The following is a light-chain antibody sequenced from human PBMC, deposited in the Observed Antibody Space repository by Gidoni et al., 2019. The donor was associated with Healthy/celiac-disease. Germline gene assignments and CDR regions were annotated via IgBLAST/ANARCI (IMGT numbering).Light chain of an antibody. CDR2: AAS. J-gene: IGKJ2*04. CDR1: QRISSY. Sequence: DIPMTQSPSSLSASVGDRVTITCRASQRISSYLNWYQQKPGKATKLLIYAASSLQSGVPSRFSGSGSGTDFTLTTSSLQPEDFATYYCQQSYSTPQSSFGQGTKLEIK. CDR3: QQSYSTPQSS. V-gene: IGKV1-39*01.